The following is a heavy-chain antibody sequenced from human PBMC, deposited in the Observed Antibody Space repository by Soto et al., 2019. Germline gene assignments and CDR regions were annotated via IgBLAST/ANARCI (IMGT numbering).Heavy chain of an antibody. CDR2: MNPNSGNT. D-gene: IGHD6-13*01. V-gene: IGHV1-8*01. Sequence: QVQLVQSGAEVKKPGASVKVSCKASGYTFTSYDINWVRQATGQGLEWMGWMNPNSGNTGYAQKFQGRVTMTRNTSISNAYMVLRSLRSEDTYGYYCARRGYSSSWYYYYYYGMDVWGQGTTVTVSS. CDR1: GYTFTSYD. J-gene: IGHJ6*02. CDR3: ARRGYSSSWYYYYYYGMDV.